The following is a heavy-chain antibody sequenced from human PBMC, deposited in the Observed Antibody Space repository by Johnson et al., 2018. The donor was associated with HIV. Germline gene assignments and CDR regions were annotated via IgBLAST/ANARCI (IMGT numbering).Heavy chain of an antibody. CDR2: LSSDGISG. D-gene: IGHD3-3*01. Sequence: QVQLVESGGGVVQPGRSVRLSCAASGFSLRTYAMHWVRQPPGKGLDWVAVLSSDGISGYYSGSVKGRFTISRDNAKNSLYLQMNSLRTEDTAVYYCATEARGVHGTLRFLEWSDGFDIWGQGTMVTVSS. CDR3: ATEARGVHGTLRFLEWSDGFDI. V-gene: IGHV3-30*01. CDR1: GFSLRTYA. J-gene: IGHJ3*02.